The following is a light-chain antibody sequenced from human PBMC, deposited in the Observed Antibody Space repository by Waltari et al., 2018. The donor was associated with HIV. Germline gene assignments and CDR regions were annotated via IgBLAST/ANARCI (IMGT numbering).Light chain of an antibody. CDR3: SSYTSSSTSEV. V-gene: IGLV2-14*02. CDR2: EVT. J-gene: IGLJ3*02. Sequence: QSALTQPASVSGSPGQSITISCTGTSSDVGSYNLVSWYPQYPGKVPKLMIYEVTKRPSGVSNRFSGSKSGNTASLTISGLQAEDEADYYCSSYTSSSTSEVFGGGTKLTVL. CDR1: SSDVGSYNL.